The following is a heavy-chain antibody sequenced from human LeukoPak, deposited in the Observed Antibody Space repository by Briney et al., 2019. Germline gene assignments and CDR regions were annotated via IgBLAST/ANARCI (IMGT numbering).Heavy chain of an antibody. Sequence: ASVKVSFKASGYTFTGYYMRWVRQAPGQGLEWMGWINPNSGGTNYAQEFQGRVTMTRDTSISTAYMELSRLRSDDTAVYYCATTWTGDFDYWGQGTLVTVSS. CDR2: INPNSGGT. J-gene: IGHJ4*02. CDR1: GYTFTGYY. CDR3: ATTWTGDFDY. V-gene: IGHV1-2*02. D-gene: IGHD3-10*01.